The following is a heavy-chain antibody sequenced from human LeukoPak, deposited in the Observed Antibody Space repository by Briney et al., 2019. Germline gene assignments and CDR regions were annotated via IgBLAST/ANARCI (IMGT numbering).Heavy chain of an antibody. J-gene: IGHJ4*02. CDR2: INHSGNT. Sequence: SETLSLTCTVHGEFFGGSYWNWIRQSPGKGLEWIGEINHSGNTNYNPSLKSRVTISVDTSQKQFSLRLSSVTAADTAVYYCARERAGGPSNDYWGQGTLVTVSS. CDR3: ARERAGGPSNDY. D-gene: IGHD2-15*01. CDR1: GEFFGGSY. V-gene: IGHV4-34*01.